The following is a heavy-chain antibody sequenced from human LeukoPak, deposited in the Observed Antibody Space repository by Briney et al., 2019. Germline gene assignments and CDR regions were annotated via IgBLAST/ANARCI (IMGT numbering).Heavy chain of an antibody. D-gene: IGHD6-19*01. CDR1: GFTVSTYS. V-gene: IGHV3-21*01. CDR3: ARDGRGAVAGFDY. Sequence: GGSLRLSCAASGFTVSTYSMNWVRQAPGKGLEWASSISSSSSYIDYADSVKGRFTISRDNAKNSMYLQMNSLRAEDMAVYYCARDGRGAVAGFDYWGQGTLVT. J-gene: IGHJ4*02. CDR2: ISSSSSYI.